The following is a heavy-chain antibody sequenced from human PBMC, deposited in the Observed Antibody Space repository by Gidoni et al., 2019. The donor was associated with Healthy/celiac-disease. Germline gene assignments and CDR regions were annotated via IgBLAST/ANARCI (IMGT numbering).Heavy chain of an antibody. CDR3: AKSSRQMTTVTTPFDY. J-gene: IGHJ4*02. V-gene: IGHV3-23*01. CDR1: GFTCSSYA. D-gene: IGHD4-17*01. CDR2: INGSGGST. Sequence: EVQLLESGGGLVQPGGSLRLSCAASGFTCSSYAISWVRQAPGKGLGLVSAINGSGGSTYYADSVKGRFTISRDNSKNTLYLQMNSLRAEDTAVYYCAKSSRQMTTVTTPFDYWGQGTLVTVSS.